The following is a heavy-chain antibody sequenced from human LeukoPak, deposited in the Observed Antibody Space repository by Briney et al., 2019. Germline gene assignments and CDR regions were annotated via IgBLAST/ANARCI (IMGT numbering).Heavy chain of an antibody. V-gene: IGHV3-9*01. CDR3: ARGAGASSSWYREPSLNWFDP. CDR2: ISWNSGSI. Sequence: PGRSLRLSCAASGFTFDDYAMHWVRQAPGKGLEWVSGISWNSGSIGYADSVKGRFTISRDNAKNSLYLQMNSLRAEDTAVYYCARGAGASSSWYREPSLNWFDPWGQGTLVTVSS. J-gene: IGHJ5*02. CDR1: GFTFDDYA. D-gene: IGHD6-13*01.